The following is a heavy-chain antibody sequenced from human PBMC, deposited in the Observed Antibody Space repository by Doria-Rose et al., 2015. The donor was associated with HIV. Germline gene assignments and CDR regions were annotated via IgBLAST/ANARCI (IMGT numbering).Heavy chain of an antibody. CDR3: ARIKSSRWYHKYYFDF. CDR2: IFSDDER. CDR1: GVSLSSPGMG. J-gene: IGHJ4*02. V-gene: IGHV2-26*01. Sequence: SGPVLVKPTETLTLTCTVSGVSLSSPGMGVSWIRQPPGKALEWLAHIFSDDERSYNTSLKSRLTISRSTSKSQVVLTMTDMDPVDTATYYCARIKSSRWYHKYYFDFWGQGTLVIVPA. D-gene: IGHD6-13*01.